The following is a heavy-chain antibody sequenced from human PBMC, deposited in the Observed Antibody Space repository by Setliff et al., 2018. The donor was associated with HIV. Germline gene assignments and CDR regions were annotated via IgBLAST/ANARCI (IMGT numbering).Heavy chain of an antibody. V-gene: IGHV1-69*02. CDR1: GGTFSSYT. D-gene: IGHD6-13*01. J-gene: IGHJ6*04. CDR2: IIPILGIA. CDR3: ARYRPAAAGDYYYYGMDV. Sequence: GASVKVSCKASGGTFSSYTISWVRQAPGQGLEWMGRIIPILGIANYAQKFQGRVTMTRDTSISTAYMELSRLRSDDTAVYCCARYRPAAAGDYYYYGMDVWGKGTTVTVSS.